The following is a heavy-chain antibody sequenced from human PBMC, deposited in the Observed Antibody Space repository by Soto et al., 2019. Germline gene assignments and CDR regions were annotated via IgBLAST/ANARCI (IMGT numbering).Heavy chain of an antibody. J-gene: IGHJ5*02. D-gene: IGHD3-3*01. Sequence: GGSLRLSCAGSGFTFSSYAMSWVRQAPGKGLEWVSAISGSGGSTYYADSVKGRFTISRDNSKNTLYLQMNSLRAEDTAVYYCAKDSIPITIFGVVGLNWFDPWGQGTLVTVSS. CDR3: AKDSIPITIFGVVGLNWFDP. V-gene: IGHV3-23*01. CDR2: ISGSGGST. CDR1: GFTFSSYA.